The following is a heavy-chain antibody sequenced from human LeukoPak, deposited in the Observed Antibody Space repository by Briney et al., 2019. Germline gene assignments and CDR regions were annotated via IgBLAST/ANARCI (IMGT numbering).Heavy chain of an antibody. Sequence: PGGSLRLSCAASGFTFSSYGMHCVRHAPGKGLEWVAFIRYDGSNKYYADSVKGRFTISRDNSKNTLYLQMNSLRAEDTAVYYCAKDREYCSSTSCYSSEYFQHWGQGTLVTVSS. J-gene: IGHJ1*01. CDR3: AKDREYCSSTSCYSSEYFQH. D-gene: IGHD2-2*01. CDR1: GFTFSSYG. CDR2: IRYDGSNK. V-gene: IGHV3-30*02.